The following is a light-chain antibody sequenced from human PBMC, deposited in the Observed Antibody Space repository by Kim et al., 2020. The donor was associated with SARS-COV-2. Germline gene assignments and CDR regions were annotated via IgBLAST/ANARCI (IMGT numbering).Light chain of an antibody. CDR2: GAS. CDR1: QSVSSNH. Sequence: LAPGERATLSCRASQSVSSNHLAWYQQRPGQAPRLLIYGASSRATGIPDRFSGSGSGTDFTLTISRLEPEDFAVYYCQQYGTSPTSFGQGTKLEI. V-gene: IGKV3-20*01. J-gene: IGKJ2*01. CDR3: QQYGTSPTS.